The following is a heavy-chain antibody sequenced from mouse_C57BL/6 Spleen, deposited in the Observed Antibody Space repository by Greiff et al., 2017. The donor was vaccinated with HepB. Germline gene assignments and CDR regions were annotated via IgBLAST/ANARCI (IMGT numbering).Heavy chain of an antibody. D-gene: IGHD1-1*01. CDR1: GYTFTSYW. Sequence: QVHVKQPGAELVRPGTSVKLSCKASGYTFTSYWMHWVKQRPGQGLEWIGVIDPSDSYTNYNLKFKGKATLTVDTSSSTAYMQLSSLTSEDSAVYYCARNLYYGSVDYWGQGTTLTVSS. CDR3: ARNLYYGSVDY. J-gene: IGHJ2*01. CDR2: IDPSDSYT. V-gene: IGHV1-59*01.